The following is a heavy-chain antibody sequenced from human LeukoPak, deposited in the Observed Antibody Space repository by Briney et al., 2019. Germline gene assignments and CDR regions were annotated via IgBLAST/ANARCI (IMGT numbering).Heavy chain of an antibody. V-gene: IGHV5-51*01. Sequence: GESLKISCKGSGYSFTSYWIGWVRQMPGKGLEWMGIIYPGDSGTRYSPSFQGQVTISADKSISTAYLQWSSLKASDTAMYYCARQLGSSSSGPPPYYYYYMDVWGKGTTVTVSS. CDR1: GYSFTSYW. J-gene: IGHJ6*03. CDR3: ARQLGSSSSGPPPYYYYYMDV. D-gene: IGHD6-6*01. CDR2: IYPGDSGT.